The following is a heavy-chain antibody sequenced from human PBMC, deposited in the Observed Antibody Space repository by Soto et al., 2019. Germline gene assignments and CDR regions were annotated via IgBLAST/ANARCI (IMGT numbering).Heavy chain of an antibody. Sequence: EVQLLESGGGLVQPGGSLRLSCAASGFTFSSYAMSWVRQAPGKGLEWVSAISGSGGSTSYADSVKGRFTISRDNSKNSLYLQMNSPRVEDTAVYYCAKIDGDDFDYWGQGTLVTVSS. CDR2: ISGSGGST. CDR3: AKIDGDDFDY. J-gene: IGHJ4*02. D-gene: IGHD7-27*01. V-gene: IGHV3-23*01. CDR1: GFTFSSYA.